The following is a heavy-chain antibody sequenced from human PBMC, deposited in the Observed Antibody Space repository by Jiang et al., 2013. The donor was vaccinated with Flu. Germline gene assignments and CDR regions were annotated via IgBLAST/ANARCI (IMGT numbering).Heavy chain of an antibody. CDR3: VRAGRNCSSTTCYTYFDL. D-gene: IGHD2-2*02. Sequence: GAEVKKPGASVKVSCKASGYTLTSYYLQWVRQAPGQGLEWMGIINPSGGNVDYAQKFQGRVTMTRDTSTSTVYMELSSLRSEDTAVYYCVRAGRNCSSTTCYTYFDLWGRGTLVTVSS. J-gene: IGHJ2*01. V-gene: IGHV1-46*03. CDR1: GYTLTSYY. CDR2: INPSGGNV.